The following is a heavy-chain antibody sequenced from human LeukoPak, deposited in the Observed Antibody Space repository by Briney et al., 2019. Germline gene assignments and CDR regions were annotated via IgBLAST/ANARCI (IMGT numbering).Heavy chain of an antibody. J-gene: IGHJ4*02. V-gene: IGHV3-23*01. Sequence: GGSLRLSCAASRFTFSSYAMSWVRQAPGKGLEWVSAISGSGGSTYYADSVKGRFTISRDNSKNTLYLQMNSLRAEDTAVYYCAKDPHYYDSSGGDYWGQGTLVTVSS. CDR1: RFTFSSYA. D-gene: IGHD3-22*01. CDR3: AKDPHYYDSSGGDY. CDR2: ISGSGGST.